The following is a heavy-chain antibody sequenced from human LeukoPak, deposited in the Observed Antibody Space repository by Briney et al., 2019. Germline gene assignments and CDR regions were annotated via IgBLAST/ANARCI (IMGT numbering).Heavy chain of an antibody. CDR3: ARRNSSSRVPGAFDI. Sequence: SQTLSLTCTVSGGSISSGSYYWSWIRQPAGKGLEWIGRIYTSGSTNYNPSLKSRVTISVDTSKNQFPLKLSSVTAADTAVYYCARRNSSSRVPGAFDIWGQGTMVTVSS. D-gene: IGHD6-13*01. CDR1: GGSISSGSYY. V-gene: IGHV4-61*02. CDR2: IYTSGST. J-gene: IGHJ3*02.